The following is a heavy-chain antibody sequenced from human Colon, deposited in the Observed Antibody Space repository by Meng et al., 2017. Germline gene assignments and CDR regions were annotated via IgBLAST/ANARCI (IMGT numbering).Heavy chain of an antibody. D-gene: IGHD6-19*01. V-gene: IGHV5-51*01. CDR3: ARRRYSSGWVHWYFDL. CDR2: IYPGDSDT. CDR1: GYSFTSYW. J-gene: IGHJ2*01. Sequence: GESLKISFKGSGYSFTSYWIGWVRQMPGKGLEWMGIIYPGDSDTRYSPSFQGQVTISADKSISTAYLQWSSLKASDTAMYYCARRRYSSGWVHWYFDLWGRGTLVTVSS.